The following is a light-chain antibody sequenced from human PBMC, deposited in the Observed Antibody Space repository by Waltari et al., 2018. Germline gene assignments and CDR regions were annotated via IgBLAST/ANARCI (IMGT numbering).Light chain of an antibody. CDR2: RND. J-gene: IGLJ3*02. CDR3: VAWDDSLSATV. V-gene: IGLV1-47*01. CDR1: SSTIGINY. Sequence: QSVLTQPPPASGTPGQRVTISCSGSSSTIGINYVYWYQPLPGTAPKLLIYRNDQRPSGVPDRFSGSKSGTSASLAISELRSEDEADYYCVAWDDSLSATVFGGGTKLTVL.